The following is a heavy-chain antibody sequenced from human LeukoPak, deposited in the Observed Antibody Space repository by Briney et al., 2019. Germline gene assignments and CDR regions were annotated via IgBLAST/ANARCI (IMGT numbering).Heavy chain of an antibody. V-gene: IGHV3-21*01. CDR1: GFTFSSYS. Sequence: PGGSLRLSCAASGFTFSSYSMNWVRQAPGKGLEWVSSISSSSSYIYYADSVKGRFTISRDNANNSLYLQMNSLRAEDTAVYYCARDSLTIFGVVFDYWGQGILVTVSS. CDR3: ARDSLTIFGVVFDY. J-gene: IGHJ4*02. CDR2: ISSSSSYI. D-gene: IGHD3-3*01.